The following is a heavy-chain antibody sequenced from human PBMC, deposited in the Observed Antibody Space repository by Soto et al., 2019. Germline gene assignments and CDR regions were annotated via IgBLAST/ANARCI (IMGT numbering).Heavy chain of an antibody. Sequence: EVQLLESGGDLVQPGGSLRLSCAASGFTFKNYAMTWVRQAPGKGLEWVSSISAGGGQTYYADSVRGRFTISRDNSKNSLFLLMNSLRPEDTAVYFCAKDLGVVSGTPDYWGQGTLVPVSS. J-gene: IGHJ4*02. CDR1: GFTFKNYA. CDR3: AKDLGVVSGTPDY. CDR2: ISAGGGQT. D-gene: IGHD6-19*01. V-gene: IGHV3-23*01.